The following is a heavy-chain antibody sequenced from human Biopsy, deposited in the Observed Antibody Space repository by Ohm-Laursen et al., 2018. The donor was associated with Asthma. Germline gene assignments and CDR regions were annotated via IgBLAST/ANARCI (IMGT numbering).Heavy chain of an antibody. CDR1: GGSISSYY. D-gene: IGHD2-2*01. J-gene: IGHJ6*02. Sequence: GTLSLTCAVSGGSISSYYWSWIRQPPGKGLEWIGYIYYSGSTNYNPSLKSRVTISVDTSKNQFSLKLSSVTAADTAVYYCARRAAPGIVVPPVGGVMDVWGQGTTVTVSS. CDR3: ARRAAPGIVVPPVGGVMDV. V-gene: IGHV4-59*01. CDR2: IYYSGST.